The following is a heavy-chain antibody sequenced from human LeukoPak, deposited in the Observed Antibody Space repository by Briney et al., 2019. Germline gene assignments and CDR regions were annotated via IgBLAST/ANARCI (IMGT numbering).Heavy chain of an antibody. J-gene: IGHJ6*02. V-gene: IGHV1-8*01. CDR3: ARSENFDFWSGYPYYYYGMDV. CDR1: GYTFTSYD. CDR2: MNPNSGNT. D-gene: IGHD3-3*01. Sequence: ASVKVSCKASGYTFTSYDINWVRQATGQGLEWRGWMNPNSGNTGYAQKFQGRVTMTRNTSISTAYMELSSLRSEDTAVYYCARSENFDFWSGYPYYYYGMDVWGQGTTVTVSS.